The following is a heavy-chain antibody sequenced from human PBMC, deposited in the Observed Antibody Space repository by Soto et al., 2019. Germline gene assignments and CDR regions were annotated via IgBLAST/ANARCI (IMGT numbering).Heavy chain of an antibody. CDR3: ARGWGSSGWYHSPNFDY. CDR2: INHSGST. J-gene: IGHJ4*02. CDR1: GGSFSGYY. D-gene: IGHD6-19*01. Sequence: QVQLQQWGAGLLKPSETLSLTCAVYGGSFSGYYWSWIRQPPGKGLEWIGEINHSGSTNYNPSLKSRVTISVDTSKKQFSLKLSSVTAADTAVYYCARGWGSSGWYHSPNFDYWGQGTLVTVSS. V-gene: IGHV4-34*01.